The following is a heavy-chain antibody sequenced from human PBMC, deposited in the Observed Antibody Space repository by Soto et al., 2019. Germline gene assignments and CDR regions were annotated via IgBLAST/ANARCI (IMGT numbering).Heavy chain of an antibody. J-gene: IGHJ6*02. Sequence: PGRSLRLSCAASGFTFSSYSMNWVRQAPGKGLEWVSSISSSSSYIYYADSVKGRFTISRDNAKNSLYLQMNSLRAEDTAVYYCASLAAYCSSTSRSHLPYYYYVVREGWGQETKGNVAS. CDR1: GFTFSSYS. D-gene: IGHD2-2*01. V-gene: IGHV3-21*01. CDR2: ISSSSSYI. CDR3: ASLAAYCSSTSRSHLPYYYYVVREG.